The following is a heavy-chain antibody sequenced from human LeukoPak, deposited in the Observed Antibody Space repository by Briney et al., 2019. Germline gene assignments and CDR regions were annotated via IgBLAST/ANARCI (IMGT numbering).Heavy chain of an antibody. CDR3: AREDPGTSFDI. J-gene: IGHJ3*02. Sequence: PSETLSLTCAVYGGSFSGYYWSWIRQPPGKGLEWIGEIYHSGSTNYNPSLKSRVTISVDKSKNQFSLKLSSVTAADTAVYYCAREDPGTSFDIWGQGTMVTVSS. V-gene: IGHV4-34*01. CDR1: GGSFSGYY. CDR2: IYHSGST.